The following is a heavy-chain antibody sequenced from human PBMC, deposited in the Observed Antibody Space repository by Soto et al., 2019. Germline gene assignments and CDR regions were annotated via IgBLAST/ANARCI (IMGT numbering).Heavy chain of an antibody. D-gene: IGHD6-19*01. J-gene: IGHJ4*02. V-gene: IGHV5-10-1*01. Sequence: GESLKISCKGSGYSFTTYWISWVRQMPEKGLEWMGRIDPSNSYTNHSPSFQGHVTMSVDKSISTAYLQWSSLKASDTAMYYCVRHKAFSGGWYRADYWGQGTLVTVPQ. CDR2: IDPSNSYT. CDR1: GYSFTTYW. CDR3: VRHKAFSGGWYRADY.